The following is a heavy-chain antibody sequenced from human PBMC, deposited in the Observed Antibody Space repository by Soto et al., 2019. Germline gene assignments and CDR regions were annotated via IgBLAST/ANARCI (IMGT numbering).Heavy chain of an antibody. J-gene: IGHJ5*02. CDR2: IYYSGST. Sequence: QVQLQESGPGLVKPSETLSLTCTVSGGSISSYYWSWIRQPPGKGLEWIGYIYYSGSTNYNPSLTSRVSISVDTSKNPFTLKLSSVTAADTAVYYCARRWVGYSSTSNWFDPWGQGTLVTVSS. D-gene: IGHD6-19*01. CDR3: ARRWVGYSSTSNWFDP. V-gene: IGHV4-59*01. CDR1: GGSISSYY.